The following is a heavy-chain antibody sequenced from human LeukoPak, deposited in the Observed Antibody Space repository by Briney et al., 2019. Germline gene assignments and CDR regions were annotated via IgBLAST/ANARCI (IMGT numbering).Heavy chain of an antibody. D-gene: IGHD5-12*01. CDR3: ARDRIVATRGVDY. J-gene: IGHJ4*02. Sequence: TFDDYGMSWVRQAPGKGLEWIGYIYYSGSTYYNPSLKSRVTISVDTSKNQFSLKLSSVTAADTAVYYCARDRIVATRGVDYWGQGTLVTVSS. CDR1: TFDDYG. V-gene: IGHV4-30-4*08. CDR2: IYYSGST.